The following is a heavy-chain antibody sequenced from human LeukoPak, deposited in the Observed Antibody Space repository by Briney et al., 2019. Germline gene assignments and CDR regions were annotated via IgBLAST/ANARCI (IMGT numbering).Heavy chain of an antibody. CDR1: GFTFSSYG. V-gene: IGHV3-30*03. CDR2: ISYDGSNK. Sequence: GGSLRLSCAASGFTFSSYGMHWVRQAPGKGLEWVAVISYDGSNKYYADSVKGRFTISRDNSKNALYLQMNSLRAEDTAVYYCATTHSSGWYPYDYWGQGTLVTVSS. J-gene: IGHJ4*02. D-gene: IGHD6-19*01. CDR3: ATTHSSGWYPYDY.